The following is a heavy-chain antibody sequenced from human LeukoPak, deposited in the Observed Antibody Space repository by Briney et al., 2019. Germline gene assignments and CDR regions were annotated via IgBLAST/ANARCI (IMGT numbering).Heavy chain of an antibody. J-gene: IGHJ4*02. D-gene: IGHD7-27*01. V-gene: IGHV3-74*01. CDR3: TSIPGD. CDR2: INSDGSST. CDR1: GFTFSSYW. Sequence: PGGSLRLSCAASGFTFSSYWMHWVRQAPGKGLVWVSRINSDGSSTSYADSVRGRFTVSRDNAKNMLYLQMNSLRAEDTAVYYCTSIPGDWGQGTLVTVSS.